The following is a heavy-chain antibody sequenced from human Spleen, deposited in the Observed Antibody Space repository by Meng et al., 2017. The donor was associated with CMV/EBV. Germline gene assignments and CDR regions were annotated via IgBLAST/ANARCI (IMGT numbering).Heavy chain of an antibody. CDR3: ARDRGEYYDFWEDY. Sequence: ASVKVSCKAAGYTFRTYGISWVRQAPGQGLEWMGWISGYSGNTKFGQKFQGRVTVTTDTSTNTAYMELRSLRSDDTAVYYCARDRGEYYDFWEDYWGQGTLVTVSS. D-gene: IGHD3-3*01. CDR2: ISGYSGNT. J-gene: IGHJ4*02. V-gene: IGHV1-18*01. CDR1: GYTFRTYG.